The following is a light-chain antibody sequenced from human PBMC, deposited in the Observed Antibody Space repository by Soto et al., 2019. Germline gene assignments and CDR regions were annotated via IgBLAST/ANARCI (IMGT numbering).Light chain of an antibody. V-gene: IGLV1-47*02. CDR2: SHN. CDR1: GXNIGSNY. J-gene: IGLJ1*01. Sequence: QSVLTQPPSASGTPGQRVTISCSGSGXNIGSNYVFWYQHLPGTAPKLLIYSHNQRPSGVPERFSGSTSGTSASLAISGLQAEDEGTYYCSSYGGYNNVVFGTGTKVTVL. CDR3: SSYGGYNNVV.